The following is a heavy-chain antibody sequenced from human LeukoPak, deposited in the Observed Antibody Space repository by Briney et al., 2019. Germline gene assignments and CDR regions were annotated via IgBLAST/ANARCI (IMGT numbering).Heavy chain of an antibody. CDR3: AKGRITMVRGVITDLGY. CDR1: GFTFSSYA. V-gene: IGHV3-23*01. J-gene: IGHJ4*02. D-gene: IGHD3-10*01. CDR2: ISGSGGST. Sequence: GGSLRLSCAASGFTFSSYAMSWVRQAPGKGLEWVSAISGSGGSTYYADSAKGRFTISRDNSKNTLYLQMNSLRAEDTAVYYCAKGRITMVRGVITDLGYWGQGTLVTVSS.